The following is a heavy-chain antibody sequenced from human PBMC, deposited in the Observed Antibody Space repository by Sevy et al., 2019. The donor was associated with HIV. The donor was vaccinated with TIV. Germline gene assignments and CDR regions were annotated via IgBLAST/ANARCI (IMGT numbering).Heavy chain of an antibody. Sequence: GGSLRLSCAASGFTFSANWMNWVRQAPGKGLEWVANIKGDGSDKHYVDSVESRFTISRDNDKNLLYLRMNSLRVEDTAVYYCAHETFGRSESWGQGTMVAVSS. J-gene: IGHJ4*02. CDR3: AHETFGRSES. D-gene: IGHD3-16*01. CDR2: IKGDGSDK. V-gene: IGHV3-7*01. CDR1: GFTFSANW.